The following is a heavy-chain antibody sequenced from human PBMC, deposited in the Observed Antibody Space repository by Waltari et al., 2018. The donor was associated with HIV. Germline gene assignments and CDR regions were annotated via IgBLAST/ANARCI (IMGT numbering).Heavy chain of an antibody. CDR3: ARDQGGGITICGAGLYYYYGLDV. V-gene: IGHV1-46*01. CDR2: INPSGGST. Sequence: QVQLMQSGAEVRKPGASMKVSCKASGYTFTNYYMHWVRQAPGQGLEWMGIINPSGGSTSYAQKFQGSVTMTRETTTSAVYMERSSLRSEDTAVYYCARDQGGGITICGAGLYYYYGLDVWGQGTPVTVSS. D-gene: IGHD3-9*01. CDR1: GYTFTNYY. J-gene: IGHJ6*02.